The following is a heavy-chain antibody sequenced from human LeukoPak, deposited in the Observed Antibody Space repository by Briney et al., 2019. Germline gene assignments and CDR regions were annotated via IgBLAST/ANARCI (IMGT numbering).Heavy chain of an antibody. V-gene: IGHV4-39*01. Sequence: SETLSLTRAVSGGSLSSNNYYWVWIRQPPGTELEWIGSIYYNGNTYYNSSLKSRVTTSVDTSKNQFSLNLTSVTAADTAVYYCARHSRSIVGATIDYWGQGTLVTVSS. J-gene: IGHJ4*02. D-gene: IGHD1-26*01. CDR3: ARHSRSIVGATIDY. CDR1: GGSLSSNNYY. CDR2: IYYNGNT.